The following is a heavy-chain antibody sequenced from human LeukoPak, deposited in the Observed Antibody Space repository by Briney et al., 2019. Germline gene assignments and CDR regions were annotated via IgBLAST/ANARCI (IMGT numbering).Heavy chain of an antibody. CDR1: GFTFSDYY. CDR2: ISSSGSTI. CDR3: ASMVRGVIFDY. D-gene: IGHD3-10*01. V-gene: IGHV3-11*01. J-gene: IGHJ4*02. Sequence: GGSLRLSCAASGFTFSDYYMNWIRQAPGKGLEWVSYISSSGSTIYYADSVKGRFTISRDNAKNSLYLQMNSLRAEDTAVYYCASMVRGVIFDYWGQGTLVTVSS.